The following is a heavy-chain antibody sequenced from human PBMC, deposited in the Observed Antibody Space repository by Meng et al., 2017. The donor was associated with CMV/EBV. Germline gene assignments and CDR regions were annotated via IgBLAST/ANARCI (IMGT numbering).Heavy chain of an antibody. CDR1: GGTFSSYA. Sequence: SVKVSCKASGGTFSSYAISWVRQAPGQGLEWMGGIIPILGIANYAQKFQGRVTITADKSTGTAYMELSSLRSEDTAVYYCASYPGYSGDRAFDIWGQGTMVTVSS. V-gene: IGHV1-69*10. D-gene: IGHD6-25*01. CDR2: IIPILGIA. J-gene: IGHJ3*02. CDR3: ASYPGYSGDRAFDI.